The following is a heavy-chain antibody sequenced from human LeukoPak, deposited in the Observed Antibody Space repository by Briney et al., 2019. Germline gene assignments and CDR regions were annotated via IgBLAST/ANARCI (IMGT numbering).Heavy chain of an antibody. J-gene: IGHJ4*02. V-gene: IGHV3-74*01. CDR1: GFTFSSYW. D-gene: IGHD3-10*01. CDR3: AKLNDRAWFGGGLFDY. CDR2: INSDGRST. Sequence: GGSLRLSCAASGFTFSSYWMHWVRQAPGKGLVWVSRINSDGRSTTYADSVKGRFTISRDNAKNTLYLQMNSLRAEDTAVYYCAKLNDRAWFGGGLFDYWGQGTLVTVSS.